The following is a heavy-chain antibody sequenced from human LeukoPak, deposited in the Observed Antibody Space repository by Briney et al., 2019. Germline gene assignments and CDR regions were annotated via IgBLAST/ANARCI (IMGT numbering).Heavy chain of an antibody. V-gene: IGHV3-30*02. CDR1: GFTFSSYG. D-gene: IGHD4-23*01. J-gene: IGHJ4*02. CDR3: VNRWFDY. Sequence: GGSLRLSCAASGFTFSSYGMHWVRQAPGKGLEWVAFIRYDGLNKYYADSLKGRFTVSRDNSKSTLYLQMNSLRDEDTAVYYCVNRWFDYWGQGTLVTVSS. CDR2: IRYDGLNK.